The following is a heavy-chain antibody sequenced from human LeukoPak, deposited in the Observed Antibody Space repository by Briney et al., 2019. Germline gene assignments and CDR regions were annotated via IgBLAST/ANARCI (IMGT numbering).Heavy chain of an antibody. CDR1: GGSFSGYY. CDR2: INHSGIT. CDR3: ARVGTTVIIASDP. D-gene: IGHD4-23*01. Sequence: SETLSLTCAVYGGSFSGYYRNWIRQPPGKGLEWIGEINHSGITNYNPSLKSRVTISVDTSKKQFSLKLNSVTAADTAVYYCARVGTTVIIASDPWGQGTQVIVSS. J-gene: IGHJ5*02. V-gene: IGHV4-34*01.